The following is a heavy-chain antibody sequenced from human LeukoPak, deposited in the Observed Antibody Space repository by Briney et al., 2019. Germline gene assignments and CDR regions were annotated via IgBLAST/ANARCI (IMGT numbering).Heavy chain of an antibody. D-gene: IGHD2-15*01. J-gene: IGHJ6*03. CDR2: IYYRGST. Sequence: PSETLSLTCTVSGGSISSYYWSWIRQPPGKGLEWIGYIYYRGSTNYNPSLKSRVTISVDTSKNQFSLKLSSVTAADTAVYYCARRLYCSGGSCPIPYYYYYMDVWGKGTTVTVSS. CDR1: GGSISSYY. V-gene: IGHV4-59*01. CDR3: ARRLYCSGGSCPIPYYYYYMDV.